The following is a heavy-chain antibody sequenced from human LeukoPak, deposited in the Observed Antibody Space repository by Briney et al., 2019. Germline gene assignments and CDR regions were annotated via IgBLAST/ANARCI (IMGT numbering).Heavy chain of an antibody. CDR3: ARDPRWLTPDCTSTSCYENYFDP. CDR2: IYHSGSA. V-gene: IGHV4-38-2*02. Sequence: SQTLSLTRGVSGYSISSGYQRAWIRQSPGKWLEWIGSIYHSGSAHYTPSLKSRVTISVETSKNQFSLNMYSVTAADTAVYYCARDPRWLTPDCTSTSCYENYFDPWGQGTLVTVSS. J-gene: IGHJ5*02. D-gene: IGHD2-2*01. CDR1: GYSISSGYQ.